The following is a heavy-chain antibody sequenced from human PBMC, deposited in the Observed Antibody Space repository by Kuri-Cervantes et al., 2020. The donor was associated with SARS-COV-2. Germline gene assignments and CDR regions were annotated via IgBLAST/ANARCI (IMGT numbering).Heavy chain of an antibody. J-gene: IGHJ4*02. D-gene: IGHD4-23*01. V-gene: IGHV3-43*02. Sequence: GGSLRLSCAASGFTFSSFAMSWVRQAPGKGLEWVSLISWDGGSTYYADSVKGRFTISRDNSKNSLYLQMNSLRTEDTALYYCAKDMTPDYGGNVDYWGQGTLVTVSS. CDR1: GFTFSSFA. CDR3: AKDMTPDYGGNVDY. CDR2: ISWDGGST.